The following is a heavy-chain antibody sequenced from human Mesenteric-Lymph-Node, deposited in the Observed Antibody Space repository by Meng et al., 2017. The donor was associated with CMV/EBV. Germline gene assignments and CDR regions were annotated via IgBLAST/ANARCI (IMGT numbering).Heavy chain of an antibody. Sequence: GSLRLSCTVSGGSISSYYWSWIRQPPGKGLEWIGYIYYSGSTYYNPSLKSRVTISVDTSKNQFSLKLSSVTAADTAVYYCARGEGSSWVGYYYYGMDVWGQGTTVTVSS. D-gene: IGHD6-6*01. V-gene: IGHV4-59*08. CDR1: GGSISSYY. CDR3: ARGEGSSWVGYYYYGMDV. J-gene: IGHJ6*02. CDR2: IYYSGST.